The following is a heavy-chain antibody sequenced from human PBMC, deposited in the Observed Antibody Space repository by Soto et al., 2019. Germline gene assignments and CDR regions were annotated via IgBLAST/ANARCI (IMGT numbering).Heavy chain of an antibody. V-gene: IGHV4-39*01. D-gene: IGHD6-13*01. CDR3: ASGIAAYYYFDS. CDR1: GGSIASNSYY. J-gene: IGHJ4*02. CDR2: IYYIGGP. Sequence: PSETLALTCTVSGGSIASNSYYLVWIRQPPGKGLEVIVGIYYIGGPYYNPSLKSRVTVSIDMSKTQFPLRLRSVTAADTAVSYCASGIAAYYYFDSWGQGTLVTVSS.